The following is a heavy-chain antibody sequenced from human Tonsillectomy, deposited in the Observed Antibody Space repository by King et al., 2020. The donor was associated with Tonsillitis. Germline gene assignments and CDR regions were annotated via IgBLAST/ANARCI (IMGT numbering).Heavy chain of an antibody. J-gene: IGHJ6*03. V-gene: IGHV3-23*04. CDR2: ISDSAGGT. D-gene: IGHD6-25*01. CDR3: AKLLRSGYHLYYMDV. Sequence: VQLVESGGGLVQPGGSLRLSCAASGFTFSSFAMTWVRQAPGKGLEWVSSISDSAGGTYYADSVNGRFTISRDNSKNTLYLPVNGLRGEDTAVYYGAKLLRSGYHLYYMDVWGKGTTVTVSS. CDR1: GFTFSSFA.